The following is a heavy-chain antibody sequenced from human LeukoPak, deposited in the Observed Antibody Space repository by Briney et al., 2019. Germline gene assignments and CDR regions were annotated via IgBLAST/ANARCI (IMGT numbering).Heavy chain of an antibody. CDR3: ARDVAAAGTRGAKSFWFDP. J-gene: IGHJ5*02. CDR2: IYTSGST. CDR1: GGSISSYY. V-gene: IGHV4-4*07. D-gene: IGHD6-13*01. Sequence: PSQTLSLTCTVSGGSISSYYWSWIRQPAGKGLEWIGRIYTSGSTNYNPSLKSRVTMSVDTSKNQFSLKLSSVTAADTAVYYCARDVAAAGTRGAKSFWFDPWGQGTLVTVSS.